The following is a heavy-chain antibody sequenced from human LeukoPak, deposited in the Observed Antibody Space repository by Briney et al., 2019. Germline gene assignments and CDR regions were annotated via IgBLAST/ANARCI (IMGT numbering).Heavy chain of an antibody. J-gene: IGHJ3*02. CDR3: AKDFESAGYCSGGSCYFSAFDI. CDR2: ISGSGGST. V-gene: IGHV3-23*01. Sequence: PGGSLRLSCAASGVTFSSYAMSWVRQAPGKGLEWVSAISGSGGSTYYADSVKGWFAISRDNSKNTLYLQMNSLRAKDTAVYFCAKDFESAGYCSGGSCYFSAFDIWGQGTMVTVSS. CDR1: GVTFSSYA. D-gene: IGHD2-15*01.